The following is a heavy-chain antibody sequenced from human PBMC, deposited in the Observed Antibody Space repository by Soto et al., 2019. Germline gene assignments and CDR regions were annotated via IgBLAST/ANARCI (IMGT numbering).Heavy chain of an antibody. D-gene: IGHD4-17*01. J-gene: IGHJ4*02. CDR1: GFTFSSYA. CDR3: AKGMTTADY. Sequence: GSLRLSCAASGFTFSSYAMSWARQAPGKGLEWVSGITGSGGRTYHADSVKGRFTISRDNSKNTLYLQMNTLRAEDTAVYYCAKGMTTADYWGQGTLVTVSS. V-gene: IGHV3-23*01. CDR2: ITGSGGRT.